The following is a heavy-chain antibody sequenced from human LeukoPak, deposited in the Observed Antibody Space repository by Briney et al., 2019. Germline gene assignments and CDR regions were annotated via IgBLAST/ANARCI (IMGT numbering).Heavy chain of an antibody. CDR2: IVVGSGNT. CDR3: APVPYSSSWYFDY. Sequence: SVKVSCKASGFTFTSSAVQWVRQARGQRLERIGWIVVGSGNTNYAQKFQERVTITRDMSTSTAYMELSSLRSEDTAVYYCAPVPYSSSWYFDYWGQGTLVTVSS. J-gene: IGHJ4*02. D-gene: IGHD6-13*01. CDR1: GFTFTSSA. V-gene: IGHV1-58*01.